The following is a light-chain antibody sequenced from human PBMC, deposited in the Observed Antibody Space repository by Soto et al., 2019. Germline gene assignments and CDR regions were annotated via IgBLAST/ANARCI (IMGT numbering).Light chain of an antibody. CDR1: SGHSSNT. CDR2: VNSDGSH. J-gene: IGLJ3*02. CDR3: QAWGNGFRV. V-gene: IGLV4-69*01. Sequence: QPVLPQSPSASASLGASVKLTCTLSSGHSSNTIAWHQQQPQQGPRFLMNVNSDGSHSRGDVIPDRFSGSSSGAERYLSIASLQSEDESDYYCQAWGNGFRVFGGGTKLTVL.